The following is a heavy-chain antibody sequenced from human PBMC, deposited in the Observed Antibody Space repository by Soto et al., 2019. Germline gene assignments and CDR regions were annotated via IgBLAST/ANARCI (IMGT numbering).Heavy chain of an antibody. D-gene: IGHD3-22*01. Sequence: QVQLQESGPGLVKPSQTLSLTCTVSGGSISSGGYYWSWIRQHPGKGLEWIGYIYYSGSTYYNPSLKSRGTISVDTSKNQFSLKLSSVTAADTAVYYCARDRMIVGAVDYWGQGTLVTVSS. CDR3: ARDRMIVGAVDY. V-gene: IGHV4-31*03. J-gene: IGHJ4*02. CDR1: GGSISSGGYY. CDR2: IYYSGST.